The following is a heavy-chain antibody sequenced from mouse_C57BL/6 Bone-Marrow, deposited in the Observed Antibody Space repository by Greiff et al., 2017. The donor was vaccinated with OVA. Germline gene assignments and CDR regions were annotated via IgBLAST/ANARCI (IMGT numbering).Heavy chain of an antibody. J-gene: IGHJ1*03. CDR2: INPGSGGT. D-gene: IGHD2-1*01. CDR3: AGGEGNYLYFDV. CDR1: GYAFTNYL. V-gene: IGHV1-54*01. Sequence: QVQLQQSGAELVRPGTSVKVSCKASGYAFTNYLIEWVKQRPGQGLEWIGVINPGSGGTNYNEKFKGKATLTADKSSSTAYMQLSSLTSEDSAVYFCAGGEGNYLYFDVWGTGTTVTVSS.